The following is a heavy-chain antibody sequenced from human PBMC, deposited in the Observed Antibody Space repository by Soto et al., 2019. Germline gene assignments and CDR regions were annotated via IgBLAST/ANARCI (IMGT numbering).Heavy chain of an antibody. J-gene: IGHJ4*02. Sequence: ASVKVSCKASGGTFSSYAISWVRQAPGQGLEWMGGIIPIYGTANYAQKFQGRVTITADESTSTAYMELSSLRSEDTAVYYCARGAAGGDYVLDYWGQGTLVTVSS. V-gene: IGHV1-69*13. CDR2: IIPIYGTA. CDR1: GGTFSSYA. CDR3: ARGAAGGDYVLDY. D-gene: IGHD4-17*01.